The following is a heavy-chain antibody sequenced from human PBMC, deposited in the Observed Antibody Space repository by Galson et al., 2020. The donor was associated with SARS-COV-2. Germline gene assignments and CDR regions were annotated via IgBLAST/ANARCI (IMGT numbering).Heavy chain of an antibody. CDR1: GFNFGSSL. V-gene: IGHV3-7*01. J-gene: IGHJ4*02. CDR2: IKHDGSEI. Sequence: GGSLRLSCAASGFNFGSSLMTWVRQAPGTGLEWVANIKHDGSEIHYVDSVRGRFTISRDNVKNSLYLQMNNLRAEDTALYYCAALDKGQDFWGQGALVTVSS. CDR3: AALDKGQDF.